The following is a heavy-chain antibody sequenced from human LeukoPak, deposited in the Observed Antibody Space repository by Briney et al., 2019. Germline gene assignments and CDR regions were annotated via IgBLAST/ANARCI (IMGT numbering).Heavy chain of an antibody. Sequence: SETLSLTCTVSGGSINSYYWAWIRQPPGKGLEWVGYISYSGTTTYNPSLKTRITISVDTSKNEFSLKLSFVTAADTAVYYCARQRTSPPVYSYYGMDVWGQGTTVTVSS. CDR2: ISYSGTT. D-gene: IGHD2-2*01. CDR1: GGSINSYY. CDR3: ARQRTSPPVYSYYGMDV. V-gene: IGHV4-59*08. J-gene: IGHJ6*02.